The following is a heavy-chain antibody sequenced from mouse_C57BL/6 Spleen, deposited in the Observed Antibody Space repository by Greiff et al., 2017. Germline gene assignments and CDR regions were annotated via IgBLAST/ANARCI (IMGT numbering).Heavy chain of an antibody. J-gene: IGHJ4*01. CDR3: ANDPVGYAMDY. Sequence: QVQLQQSGPELVKPGASVKISCKASGYAFSSSWMNWVKQRPGKGLEWIGRIYPGDGDTNYNGQFKGKATLTADKSSSTSYMLLSSLTSEDSAVYFCANDPVGYAMDYWGQGTTVTVSS. CDR1: GYAFSSSW. CDR2: IYPGDGDT. V-gene: IGHV1-82*01.